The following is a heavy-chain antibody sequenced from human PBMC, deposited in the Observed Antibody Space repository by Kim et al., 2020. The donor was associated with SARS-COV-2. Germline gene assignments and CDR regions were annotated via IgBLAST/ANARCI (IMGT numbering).Heavy chain of an antibody. Sequence: SETLSLTCSVSGDSINNVAYYWSWVRQHPGKGLQWIGYIYYTGNTNYNPSLKSRITMSVDTSKRQFSLRLTSVTAADTAVYYCARLGLVPHPYVRGDYLLLDAFDVWGQGTRVTVSS. CDR1: GDSINNVAYY. J-gene: IGHJ3*01. CDR3: ARLGLVPHPYVRGDYLLLDAFDV. D-gene: IGHD2-21*01. CDR2: IYYTGNT. V-gene: IGHV4-31*03.